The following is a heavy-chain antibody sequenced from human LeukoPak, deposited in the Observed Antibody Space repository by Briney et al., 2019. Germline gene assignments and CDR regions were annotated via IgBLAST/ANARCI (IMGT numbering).Heavy chain of an antibody. CDR2: ISAYNGNT. Sequence: ASVKVSCKASGYTFTSYYMHWVRQAPGQGLEWMGWISAYNGNTNYAQKLQGRVTMTTDTSTSTAYMELRSLRSDDTAVYYCARKRPPPYYGMDVWGQGTTVTVSS. V-gene: IGHV1-18*04. CDR3: ARKRPPPYYGMDV. J-gene: IGHJ6*02. CDR1: GYTFTSYY.